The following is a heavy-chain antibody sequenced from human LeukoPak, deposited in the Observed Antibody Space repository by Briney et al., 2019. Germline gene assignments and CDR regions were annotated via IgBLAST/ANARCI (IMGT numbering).Heavy chain of an antibody. CDR3: ATGSFGGVIVDY. V-gene: IGHV1-24*01. CDR2: FDPEDGET. D-gene: IGHD3-16*02. CDR1: GYTLTELS. J-gene: IGHJ4*02. Sequence: TSVKVSCKVSGYTLTELSMHWVRQAPGKGLEWMGGFDPEDGETIYAQKFQGRVTMTEDTSTDTAYMELSSLRSEDTAVYYCATGSFGGVIVDYWGQGTLVTVSS.